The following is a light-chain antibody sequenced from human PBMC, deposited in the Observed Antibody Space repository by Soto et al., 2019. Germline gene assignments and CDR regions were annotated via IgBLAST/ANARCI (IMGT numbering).Light chain of an antibody. CDR3: QQRHMWPIT. V-gene: IGKV3-11*01. Sequence: EVVLTQSPVTLSLSPGEIATLSCRASQSFRGLLAWYQQKPGQAPRLLIYDAYNRATGIPPRISGSGSGTDFTLTISSLEPEDSAVYYCQQRHMWPITFGQGTRLEN. CDR1: QSFRGL. J-gene: IGKJ5*01. CDR2: DAY.